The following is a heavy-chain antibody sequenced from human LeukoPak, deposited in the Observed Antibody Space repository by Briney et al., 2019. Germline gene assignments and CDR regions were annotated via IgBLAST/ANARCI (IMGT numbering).Heavy chain of an antibody. CDR3: VRDLSADFDY. J-gene: IGHJ4*02. CDR2: INDDGSST. D-gene: IGHD2-15*01. V-gene: IGHV3-74*01. CDR1: GFSFNRFW. Sequence: GGSLRLSCAASGFSFNRFWVHWVRQAPGKGLVWVSRINDDGSSTIYADSVTGRFTISRDNAKSALYLQMNSLRAEDTAVYYCVRDLSADFDYWGQGTLVTVSS.